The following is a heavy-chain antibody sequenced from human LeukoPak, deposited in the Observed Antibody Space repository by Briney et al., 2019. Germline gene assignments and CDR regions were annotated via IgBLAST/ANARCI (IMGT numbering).Heavy chain of an antibody. CDR3: ARRVPYYYDSSGYWGFDY. V-gene: IGHV4-39*01. CDR2: IYYSGST. Sequence: SETLSLTCTVSGGSISSSSYYWGWIRQPPGKGLEWIGSIYYSGSTYYNPSLKSRVTISVDTSKNQFSLKLSSVTAADTAVYYCARRVPYYYDSSGYWGFDYWGQGTLVTVSS. D-gene: IGHD3-22*01. J-gene: IGHJ4*02. CDR1: GGSISSSSYY.